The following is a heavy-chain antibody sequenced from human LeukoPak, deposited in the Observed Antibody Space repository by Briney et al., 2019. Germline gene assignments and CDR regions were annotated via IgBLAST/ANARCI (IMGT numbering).Heavy chain of an antibody. Sequence: KPSATLSLTCAVSGFSITTYYWSWIRQSPGNVLEWIGQIHSSGSTTYNPSLKSRVTISVDTSKNQFSLHLSSVTAADTAVYYCARDIREVGESHYFDYWGQGTLVTVTS. CDR1: GFSITTYY. V-gene: IGHV4-59*01. CDR2: IHSSGST. CDR3: ARDIREVGESHYFDY. J-gene: IGHJ4*02. D-gene: IGHD1-26*01.